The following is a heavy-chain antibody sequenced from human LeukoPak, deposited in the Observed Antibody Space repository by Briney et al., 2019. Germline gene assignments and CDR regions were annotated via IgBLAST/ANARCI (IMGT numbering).Heavy chain of an antibody. CDR3: VRDYPVVPYYFDSSAYYPHI. Sequence: PSETLSLTCTVSGASINSGSYYWSWIRQPAGKGLEWIGRIYTSGSTNYNPPLQGHVTISVDTSKNQFSLRLNSVTAADTAVYYCVRDYPVVPYYFDSSAYYPHIWGPGTMVTVSS. CDR2: IYTSGST. V-gene: IGHV4-61*02. J-gene: IGHJ3*02. CDR1: GASINSGSYY. D-gene: IGHD3-22*01.